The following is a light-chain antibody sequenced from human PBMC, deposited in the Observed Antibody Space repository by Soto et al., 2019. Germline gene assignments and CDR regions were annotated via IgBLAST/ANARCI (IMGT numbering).Light chain of an antibody. V-gene: IGKV3-15*01. CDR1: QSIGSN. CDR2: ASS. J-gene: IGKJ1*01. CDR3: QQYNKWPPWT. Sequence: EIVMTQSPATLSVSPGERYTPSCRASQSIGSNLAWYQQKPGQAPRLXXYASSIRASDFPARFSGSGSGTEFTLTISGLQSDDFAVYFCQQYNKWPPWTFGHGTKVDI.